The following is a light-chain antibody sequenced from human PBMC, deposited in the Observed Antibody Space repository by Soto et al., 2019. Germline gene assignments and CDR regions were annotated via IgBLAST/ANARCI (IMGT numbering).Light chain of an antibody. J-gene: IGKJ1*01. V-gene: IGKV3-15*01. CDR2: GAS. CDR3: PQYNKLPRP. Sequence: IRMTQSASTLSVYTGERATLSCRASQSVSSNLAWYQQKPGQAPRLLIYGASTRATGIPARFSGSGSGTEFTLTISSLQSEDFTVYYCPQYNKLPRPFGQGTKVDIK. CDR1: QSVSSN.